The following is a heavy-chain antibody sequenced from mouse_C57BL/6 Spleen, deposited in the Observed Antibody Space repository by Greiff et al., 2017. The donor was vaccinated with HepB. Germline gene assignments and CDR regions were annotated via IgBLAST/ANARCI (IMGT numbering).Heavy chain of an antibody. D-gene: IGHD1-3*01. CDR2: IDPEDGET. CDR1: GFNIKDYY. V-gene: IGHV14-2*01. Sequence: VQLQQSGAELVKPGASVKLSCTASGFNIKDYYMHWVQQRTEQGLEWIGRIDPEDGETKYAPQFQGKTTITADTSSNTAYLQLSSLTSEDTAVDYCARKDNCEGPTWFAYWGQGALVTVSA. J-gene: IGHJ3*01. CDR3: ARKDNCEGPTWFAY.